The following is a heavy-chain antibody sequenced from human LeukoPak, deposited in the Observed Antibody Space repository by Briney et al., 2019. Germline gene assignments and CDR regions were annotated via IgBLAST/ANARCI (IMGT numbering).Heavy chain of an antibody. V-gene: IGHV3-21*01. CDR2: ISSSGSYI. J-gene: IGHJ1*01. CDR1: GFTFSSYS. Sequence: PGGSLRLSCAASGFTFSSYSMNWVRQAPGKGLEWVSSISSSGSYIYYADSVKGRFTISRDNAKNSLYLQMNSLRAEDTAVYYCAKTPDIYDFWSGPGTDEYFQHWGQGTLVTVSS. D-gene: IGHD3-3*01. CDR3: AKTPDIYDFWSGPGTDEYFQH.